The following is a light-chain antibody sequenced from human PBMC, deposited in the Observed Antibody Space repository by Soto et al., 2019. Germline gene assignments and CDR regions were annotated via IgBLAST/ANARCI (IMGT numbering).Light chain of an antibody. Sequence: QSVLTQPASVSGSPGQSITISCTGTSSDVGGYNYVSWYQQHPGKAPKLMIYDVSNRPSGVSNRFSGSKSGNTASLTISGLQAEDEADYYCSSYTSSSNLRYVFGTGTKVTVL. CDR1: SSDVGGYNY. CDR2: DVS. J-gene: IGLJ1*01. CDR3: SSYTSSSNLRYV. V-gene: IGLV2-14*01.